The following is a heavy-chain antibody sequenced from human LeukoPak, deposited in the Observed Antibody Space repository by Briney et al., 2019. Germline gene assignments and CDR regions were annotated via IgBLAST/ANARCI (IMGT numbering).Heavy chain of an antibody. D-gene: IGHD5-24*01. CDR2: INHSGST. J-gene: IGHJ6*03. CDR3: ASSWRMATITRTRGAGYYMDV. CDR1: GGSFSGYY. Sequence: PSETLSLTCAVYGGSFSGYYWSWIRQPPGKGLEWIGEINHSGSTNYNPSLKSRVTISVDTSKNQFSLKLSSVTAADTAVYYCASSWRMATITRTRGAGYYMDVWGKGTTVTVSS. V-gene: IGHV4-34*01.